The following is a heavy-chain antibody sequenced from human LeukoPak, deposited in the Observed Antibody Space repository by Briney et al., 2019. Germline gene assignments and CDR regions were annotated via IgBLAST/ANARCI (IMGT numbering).Heavy chain of an antibody. CDR3: ATGSCSGAGCNYGTPLDY. CDR2: IYSTGTI. CDR1: GFTVSSNY. V-gene: IGHV3-53*01. D-gene: IGHD2-15*01. Sequence: GGSLRLSCAASGFTVSSNYMSWVRQAPGRGLEWVSVIYSTGTIYYADSVKGRFTISRDNSKNTLYLQMSSLRVEDTAMYYCATGSCSGAGCNYGTPLDYWGQGTLLTVSS. J-gene: IGHJ4*02.